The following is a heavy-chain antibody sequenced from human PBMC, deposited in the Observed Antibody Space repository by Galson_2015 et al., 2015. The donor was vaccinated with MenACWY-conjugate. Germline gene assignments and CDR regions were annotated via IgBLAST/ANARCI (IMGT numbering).Heavy chain of an antibody. Sequence: SLRLSCAASGFTFSSYAMSWVRQAPGKGLEWVSAISGSGGSTYYADSVKGRFTISRDNSKNTLYLQMNSLRAEDTAVYYCAKDGPYGSGYSRDAFDIWGQGTMVTVSS. CDR1: GFTFSSYA. CDR2: ISGSGGST. V-gene: IGHV3-23*01. J-gene: IGHJ3*02. CDR3: AKDGPYGSGYSRDAFDI. D-gene: IGHD3-10*01.